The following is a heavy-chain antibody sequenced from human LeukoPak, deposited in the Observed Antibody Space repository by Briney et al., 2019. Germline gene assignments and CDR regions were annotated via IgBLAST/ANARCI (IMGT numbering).Heavy chain of an antibody. D-gene: IGHD4-17*01. J-gene: IGHJ4*02. CDR1: GFTFSSYE. CDR2: ISSSGSSI. Sequence: PGGSLRLSCAASGFTFSSYEMNWVRQAPGKGLVWVSYISSSGSSIYYADSVKGRFTISRDNAKNSLYLQMNSLRAEDTAVYYCARVRQTTVTTAYYFDYWGQGTLVTVSS. V-gene: IGHV3-48*03. CDR3: ARVRQTTVTTAYYFDY.